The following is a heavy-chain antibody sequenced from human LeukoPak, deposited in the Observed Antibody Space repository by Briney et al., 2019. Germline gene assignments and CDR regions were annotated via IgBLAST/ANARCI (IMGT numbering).Heavy chain of an antibody. CDR2: ISGSGGTT. CDR1: GFPFSSYA. J-gene: IGHJ4*02. Sequence: GGSLRLSCAASGFPFSSYAMSWVRQAPGKGLEWVSVISGSGGTTYNADSLKGRFTISRDNSKNTLYLQMSSLRAEDTAIYYCANRWYYFDYWGQGTLVTVSS. V-gene: IGHV3-23*01. D-gene: IGHD4-23*01. CDR3: ANRWYYFDY.